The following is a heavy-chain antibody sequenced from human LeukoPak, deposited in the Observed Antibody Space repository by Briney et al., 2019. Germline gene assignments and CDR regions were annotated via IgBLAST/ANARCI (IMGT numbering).Heavy chain of an antibody. V-gene: IGHV1-69*13. CDR1: GGTFSSYA. Sequence: GASVKVSCKTSGGTFSSYAISWVRQAPGQGLEWMGGIIPIFGTANYAQKFQGRVTITADESTSTAYMELSSLRSEDTAVYYCARDLAVAGTGDYWGQGTLVTVSS. J-gene: IGHJ4*02. CDR3: ARDLAVAGTGDY. D-gene: IGHD6-19*01. CDR2: IIPIFGTA.